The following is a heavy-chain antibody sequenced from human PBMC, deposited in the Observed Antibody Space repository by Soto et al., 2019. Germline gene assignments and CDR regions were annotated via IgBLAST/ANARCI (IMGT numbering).Heavy chain of an antibody. V-gene: IGHV1-69*13. J-gene: IGHJ4*02. CDR2: IIPFFGTA. D-gene: IGHD3-16*01. Sequence: SVKVSCKASGYSFTDYHIHWVRQAPGQGLEWLGRIIPFFGTAEYSQKFEDRITITADESTNTVYMDLRSLTSEDTAIYYCARTAPMDAGDKYYYDFWGQGALVTVSS. CDR1: GYSFTDYH. CDR3: ARTAPMDAGDKYYYDF.